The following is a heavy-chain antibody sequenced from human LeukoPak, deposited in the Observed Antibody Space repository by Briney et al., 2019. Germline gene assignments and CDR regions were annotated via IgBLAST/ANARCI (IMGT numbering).Heavy chain of an antibody. CDR3: AREVSGDSWYNWFDP. CDR1: GFTFSSHW. D-gene: IGHD4-17*01. J-gene: IGHJ5*02. V-gene: IGHV3-74*01. Sequence: PGGSLRLSCAASGFTFSSHWMHWVRQAPGKGLVWVSRINSDGTSTRYADSVKGRFTISRDNAKNTLYLQMNSLRVEDTAVYHCAREVSGDSWYNWFDPWGQGTLVTVSS. CDR2: INSDGTST.